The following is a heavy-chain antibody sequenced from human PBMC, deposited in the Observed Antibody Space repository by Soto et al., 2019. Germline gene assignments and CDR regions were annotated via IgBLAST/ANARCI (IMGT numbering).Heavy chain of an antibody. Sequence: SETLSLTFTVSNFSVLTSIYYWAWIRQPPGKGLEWVGTVYYTGTTYYNPSFQSRVTISIDTSKNQFSLNLNSVTAADTAVYYCARNWNLALVPAAYFDSWGQGTLVTVSS. J-gene: IGHJ4*02. D-gene: IGHD2-2*01. V-gene: IGHV4-39*01. CDR1: NFSVLTSIYY. CDR3: ARNWNLALVPAAYFDS. CDR2: VYYTGTT.